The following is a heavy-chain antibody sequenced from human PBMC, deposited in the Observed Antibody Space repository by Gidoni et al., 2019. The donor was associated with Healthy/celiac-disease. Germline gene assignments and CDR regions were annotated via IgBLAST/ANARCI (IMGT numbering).Heavy chain of an antibody. V-gene: IGHV1-69*01. D-gene: IGHD3-3*01. CDR2: IIPIFGTA. CDR3: ASKSGYPHGYWYFDL. J-gene: IGHJ2*01. CDR1: GGPFRSYA. Sequence: AVTKPGSSVTVSCKSSGGPFRSYAISWVRQAPGQGLEWMGGIIPIFGTANYAQKFQGRVTITADESTSTAYMELSSLRSEDTAVYYCASKSGYPHGYWYFDLWGRGTLVTVSS.